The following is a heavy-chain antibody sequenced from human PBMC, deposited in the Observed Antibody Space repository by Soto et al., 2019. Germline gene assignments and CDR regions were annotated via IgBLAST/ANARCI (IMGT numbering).Heavy chain of an antibody. CDR2: ISGRGSTT. V-gene: IGHV3-23*01. D-gene: IGHD1-7*01. CDR1: GFTFSSYS. CDR3: AKRELNWFDP. J-gene: IGHJ5*02. Sequence: GSLRLSCAASGFTFSSYSMSWGRQGPGKGLEWVSAISGRGSTTYSADAARVRFTISRDNSKNTLYLQMNSLRAEDMAVYYCAKRELNWFDPCGQGTMVPVSS.